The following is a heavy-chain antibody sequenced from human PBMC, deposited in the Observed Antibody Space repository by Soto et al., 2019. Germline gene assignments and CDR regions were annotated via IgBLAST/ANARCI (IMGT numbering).Heavy chain of an antibody. D-gene: IGHD3-9*01. J-gene: IGHJ4*02. Sequence: QVQLVESGGGVVQPGRSLRLSCAASGFTFSSYGMHWVRQAPGKGLEWVAVISYDGSNKYYADSVKGRFTISRDNPKNTLYLQMNSLRAEDTAVYYCAKDNRDILTGYYTGIDYWGQGTLVTVSS. CDR1: GFTFSSYG. CDR2: ISYDGSNK. CDR3: AKDNRDILTGYYTGIDY. V-gene: IGHV3-30*18.